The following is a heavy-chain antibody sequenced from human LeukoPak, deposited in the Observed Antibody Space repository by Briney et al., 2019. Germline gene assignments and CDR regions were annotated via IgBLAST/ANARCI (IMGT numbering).Heavy chain of an antibody. Sequence: ASVTVSCKASGYTFTSYYMHWVRQAPGQGLEWMGIINPSGGSTSYAQKFQGRVTITADKSTSTAYMELSSLRSEDTAMYYCTRGPWGYSYGYFDYWGQGTLVTVSS. J-gene: IGHJ4*02. CDR2: INPSGGST. D-gene: IGHD5-18*01. CDR1: GYTFTSYY. CDR3: TRGPWGYSYGYFDY. V-gene: IGHV1-46*01.